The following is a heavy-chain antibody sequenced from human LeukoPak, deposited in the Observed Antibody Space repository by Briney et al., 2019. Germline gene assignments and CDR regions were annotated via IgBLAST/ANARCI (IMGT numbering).Heavy chain of an antibody. V-gene: IGHV3-30*18. CDR3: AKGWAVRGVIRYYLDY. J-gene: IGHJ4*02. CDR1: GFTFSSYG. CDR2: ISYDGSNK. Sequence: GGSLRLSCAASGFTFSSYGMHWVRQAPGKGLEWVAVISYDGSNKYYADSVKGRFTISRDNSKNTLYLQMNSLRAEDTAVYYCAKGWAVRGVIRYYLDYWGQGTLVTVSS. D-gene: IGHD3-10*01.